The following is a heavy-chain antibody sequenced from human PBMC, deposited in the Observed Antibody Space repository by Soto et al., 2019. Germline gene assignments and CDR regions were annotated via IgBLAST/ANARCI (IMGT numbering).Heavy chain of an antibody. CDR2: ISYDGRNK. Sequence: GGSLRLSCAASGFTLTTYGIHWVRQAPGRGLEWVAVISYDGRNKYYEDSVKGRFTVSRDISKNTVYLQMDSLRADDTAVYHCARAYSGHDALDIWGQGTLVTVSS. CDR1: GFTLTTYG. CDR3: ARAYSGHDALDI. V-gene: IGHV3-33*01. J-gene: IGHJ4*02. D-gene: IGHD5-12*01.